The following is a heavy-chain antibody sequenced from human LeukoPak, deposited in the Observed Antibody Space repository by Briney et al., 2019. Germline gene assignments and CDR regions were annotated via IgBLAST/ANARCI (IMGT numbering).Heavy chain of an antibody. J-gene: IGHJ2*01. D-gene: IGHD7-27*01. V-gene: IGHV3-23*01. Sequence: GGSLRLSCAASGFTFNNYAMDWVRQAPGKGLEWVSLISRSGATTYYADSVKGRFTISRGNSRNTLYLQMTSLRAEDTAVYYCARDPGDRWFFDLWGRGTLVTVSS. CDR1: GFTFNNYA. CDR2: ISRSGATT. CDR3: ARDPGDRWFFDL.